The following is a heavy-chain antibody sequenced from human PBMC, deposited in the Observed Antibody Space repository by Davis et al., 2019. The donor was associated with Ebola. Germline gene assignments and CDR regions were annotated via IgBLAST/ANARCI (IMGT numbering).Heavy chain of an antibody. CDR1: GFTFSSYG. Sequence: PGGSLRLSCPASGFTFSSYGIHWVRQAPGKGLEWVAVISYDAKYTFYRESVKGRFTISRDNSKNTLYLQMNGLRTEDTAVYHCARTSGSYLAGYYDLWGRGTLVSVSS. J-gene: IGHJ2*01. CDR3: ARTSGSYLAGYYDL. CDR2: ISYDAKYT. D-gene: IGHD1-26*01. V-gene: IGHV3-30*03.